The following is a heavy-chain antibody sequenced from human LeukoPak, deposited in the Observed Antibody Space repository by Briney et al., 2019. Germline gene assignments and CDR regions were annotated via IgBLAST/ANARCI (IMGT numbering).Heavy chain of an antibody. D-gene: IGHD3-22*01. CDR1: GFTFSSYG. CDR2: IRYDGSNK. Sequence: PGGSLRLSCAASGFTFSSYGMHWVRQAPGKGLEGVAFIRYDGSNKYYADSVKGRFTISRDNSKNTLYLQMNSLRAEDTAVYYCARGPYDSSGYAFDYWGQGTLVTVSS. V-gene: IGHV3-30*02. CDR3: ARGPYDSSGYAFDY. J-gene: IGHJ4*02.